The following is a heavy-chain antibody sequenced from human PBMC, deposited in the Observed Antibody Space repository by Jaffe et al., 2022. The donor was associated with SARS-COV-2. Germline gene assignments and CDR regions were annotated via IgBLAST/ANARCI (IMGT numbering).Heavy chain of an antibody. CDR2: IYWDDDK. Sequence: QITLKESGPTLVKPTQTLTLTCTFSGFSLSTSGVGVGWIRQPPGKALEWLALIYWDDDKRYSPSLKSRLTITKDTSKNQVVLTMTNMDPVDTATYYCARDYYGSGSYYQGWSIGYFDLWGRGTLVTVSS. J-gene: IGHJ2*01. CDR1: GFSLSTSGVG. CDR3: ARDYYGSGSYYQGWSIGYFDL. D-gene: IGHD3-10*01. V-gene: IGHV2-5*02.